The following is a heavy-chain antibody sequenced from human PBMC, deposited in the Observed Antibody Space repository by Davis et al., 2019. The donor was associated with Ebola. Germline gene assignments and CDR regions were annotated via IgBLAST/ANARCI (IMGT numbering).Heavy chain of an antibody. V-gene: IGHV1-3*01. Sequence: ASVKVSCKASGYTFTTSGMHWVRQAPGQGLEWMGWINADNGNTHYSKKFQGRVSITRDTSASTAYMELNSLTSEDTAVYYCASARDFSGGSCYDYWGQGTLVTVSS. D-gene: IGHD2-15*01. CDR3: ASARDFSGGSCYDY. J-gene: IGHJ4*02. CDR2: INADNGNT. CDR1: GYTFTTSG.